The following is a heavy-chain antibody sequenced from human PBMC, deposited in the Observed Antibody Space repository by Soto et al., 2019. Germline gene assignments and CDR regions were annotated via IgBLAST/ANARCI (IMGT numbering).Heavy chain of an antibody. CDR2: ITYDGSNK. CDR1: GFNFDNYG. D-gene: IGHD1-7*01. CDR3: AKDRVGGTFYTPLGF. J-gene: IGHJ4*02. V-gene: IGHV3-30*18. Sequence: GGSLRLSCQASGFNFDNYGMHWVRQAPGKGLEWVAVITYDGSNKYYADSVKGRFTISRDNSKNTRSLHLNTLKPEDTAVYHCAKDRVGGTFYTPLGFWGQGTLVTVSS.